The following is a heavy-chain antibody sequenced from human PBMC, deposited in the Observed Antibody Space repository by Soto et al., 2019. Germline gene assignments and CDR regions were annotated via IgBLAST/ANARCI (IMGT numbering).Heavy chain of an antibody. CDR1: GGSISSGGYY. D-gene: IGHD1-26*01. CDR2: IYYSGST. Sequence: QVQLQESGPGLVKPSQTLSLTCTVSGGSISSGGYYWSRIRQHPGKGLEWIGYIYYSGSTYHNPSPKSRVTISVDTSKNQFSLKLSSVTAADKAVYYCAGIYSGSPGGTLRYWGQGTLVTVSS. CDR3: AGIYSGSPGGTLRY. J-gene: IGHJ4*02. V-gene: IGHV4-31*03.